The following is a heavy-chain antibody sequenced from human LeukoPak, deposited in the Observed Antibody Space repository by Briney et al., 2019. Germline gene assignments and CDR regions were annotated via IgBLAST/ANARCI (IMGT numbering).Heavy chain of an antibody. J-gene: IGHJ4*02. V-gene: IGHV4-4*02. CDR1: GGSISSSNW. CDR3: ARVSSGSYYFDS. D-gene: IGHD1-26*01. CDR2: IYHSGST. Sequence: SETLSLTCAISGGSISSSNWWSWVRQPPGKGLEWIGGIYHSGSTNYSPSLKSRITISVDKSKNQFSLKVTSVTAADTAVYYCARVSSGSYYFDSWGQGTLVTVSS.